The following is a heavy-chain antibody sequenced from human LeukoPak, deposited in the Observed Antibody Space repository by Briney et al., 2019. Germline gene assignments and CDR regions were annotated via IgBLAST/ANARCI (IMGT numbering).Heavy chain of an antibody. V-gene: IGHV5-51*01. CDR1: GYSFTTYW. CDR3: AVNYGSSSYSYDY. Sequence: TGESLKISCKASGYSFTTYWIAWVRQMPGKGLEWMGSIYPGDSDTKYSPSFQGQVTISADKSITTAYLQWSSLKASDTAFYYCAVNYGSSSYSYDYWGQGILVTVSS. J-gene: IGHJ4*02. D-gene: IGHD3-22*01. CDR2: IYPGDSDT.